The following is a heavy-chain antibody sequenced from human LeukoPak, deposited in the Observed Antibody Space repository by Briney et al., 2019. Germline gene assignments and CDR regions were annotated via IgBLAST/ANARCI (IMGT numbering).Heavy chain of an antibody. D-gene: IGHD6-6*01. J-gene: IGHJ6*03. CDR1: GFTVSSNY. Sequence: GGSLRLSCAASGFTVSSNYMSWVRQAPGKGLEWVSDIYSGGSTYYADSVKGRFTISRDNSKNTLYLQMNSLRAEDTAVYYCARDLAFERAARYNTYYYYYMDVWGKGATVTVSS. CDR2: IYSGGST. V-gene: IGHV3-53*01. CDR3: ARDLAFERAARYNTYYYYYMDV.